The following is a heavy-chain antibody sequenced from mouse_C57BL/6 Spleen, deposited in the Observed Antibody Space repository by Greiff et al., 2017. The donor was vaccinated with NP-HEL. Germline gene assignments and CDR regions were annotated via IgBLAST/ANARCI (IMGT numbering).Heavy chain of an antibody. CDR1: GYTFTSYW. Sequence: QVQLQQSGAELVMPGASVKLSCKASGYTFTSYWMHWVKQRPGQGLEWIGEIDPSDSYTNYNQKFKGKSTLTVDKSSSTAYMQLSSLTSEDSAVYYCARSLGGDYWGQGTTLTVSS. V-gene: IGHV1-69*01. D-gene: IGHD4-1*01. CDR2: IDPSDSYT. J-gene: IGHJ2*01. CDR3: ARSLGGDY.